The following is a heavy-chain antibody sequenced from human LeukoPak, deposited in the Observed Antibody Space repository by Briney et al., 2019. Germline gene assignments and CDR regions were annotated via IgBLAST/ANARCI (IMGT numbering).Heavy chain of an antibody. CDR2: INPSGGST. Sequence: ASVKVSCKASGGTFSSYAISWVRQAPGQGLEWMGIINPSGGSTSYAQKFQGRVTMTRDTSTSTVYMELSSLRFEDTAVYYCARGGRATVVLLFDYWGQGTLVTVSS. CDR1: GGTFSSYA. CDR3: ARGGRATVVLLFDY. V-gene: IGHV1-46*01. D-gene: IGHD4-23*01. J-gene: IGHJ4*02.